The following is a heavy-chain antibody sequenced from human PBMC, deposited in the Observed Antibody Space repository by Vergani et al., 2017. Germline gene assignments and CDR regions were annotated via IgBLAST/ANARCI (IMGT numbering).Heavy chain of an antibody. Sequence: EVQLLESGGGLVQPGGSLRLSCAASGFTFSSYAMSWVRQAPGKGLEWVSAISGSGGSTYYADSVKGRFTISRDNSKNTLYLQMNSLRAEDTAVDYCAKSPGADYDSSGYWIDYWGQGTLVTVSS. CDR1: GFTFSSYA. V-gene: IGHV3-23*01. D-gene: IGHD3-22*01. J-gene: IGHJ4*02. CDR2: ISGSGGST. CDR3: AKSPGADYDSSGYWIDY.